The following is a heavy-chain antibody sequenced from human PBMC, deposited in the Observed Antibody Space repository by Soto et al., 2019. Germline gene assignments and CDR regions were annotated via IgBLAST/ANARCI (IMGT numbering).Heavy chain of an antibody. CDR2: VSATGGST. V-gene: IGHV3-23*01. J-gene: IGHJ4*02. Sequence: EVQLLESGGGLGQPGGSLRLSCAASGFAFSAYAMNWVRQAPGKGLEWVSGVSATGGSTYYADSVKGRFTISRDNSKNTLYLQMNSLRADDTAVYYCATWGWNYYYSEYWGQGTLVTVSS. CDR3: ATWGWNYYYSEY. CDR1: GFAFSAYA. D-gene: IGHD1-7*01.